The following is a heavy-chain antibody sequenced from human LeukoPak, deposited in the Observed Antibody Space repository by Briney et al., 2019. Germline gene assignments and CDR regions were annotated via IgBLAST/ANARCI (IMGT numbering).Heavy chain of an antibody. J-gene: IGHJ4*02. V-gene: IGHV3-20*04. Sequence: GGSLSLSCAASGFTIDGYGMSWDRQGPGKGLEWVSVINWNGGSTGYADSVKGRFTISRDNAKNSLYLQVNSLRAEDTALYYCARGGYSSGWAHAFDYWGQGTLVTVSS. CDR3: ARGGYSSGWAHAFDY. CDR2: INWNGGST. D-gene: IGHD6-19*01. CDR1: GFTIDGYG.